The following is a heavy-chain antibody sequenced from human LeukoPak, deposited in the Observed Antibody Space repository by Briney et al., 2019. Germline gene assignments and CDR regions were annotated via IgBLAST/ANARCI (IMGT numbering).Heavy chain of an antibody. V-gene: IGHV4-59*08. J-gene: IGHJ2*01. CDR2: VYYSGSI. Sequence: SETLSLTCTVSGGFINDYYWNWIRQPPGQGLEWIGYVYYSGSINYSPSLKSRVTISVDTSKNQFSLKLSSVTAADTAVYYCARVYWYFDLWGRGTLVTVSS. CDR1: GGFINDYY. CDR3: ARVYWYFDL.